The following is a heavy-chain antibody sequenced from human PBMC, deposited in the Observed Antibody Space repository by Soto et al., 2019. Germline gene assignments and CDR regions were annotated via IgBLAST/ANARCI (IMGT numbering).Heavy chain of an antibody. V-gene: IGHV4-59*08. CDR1: GGSISSFY. D-gene: IGHD2-15*01. J-gene: IGHJ6*03. CDR3: ARLDCSGGSCYSRPRVYYYYMDV. CDR2: IYYSGST. Sequence: LGTPFLPCTVFGGSISSFYWSWIRQPPRKGLGGGGYIYYSGSTNYNPSLKSRVTISVDTSKNQFSLKLSSVTAADTAVYYCARLDCSGGSCYSRPRVYYYYMDVWGKGTTVTVSS.